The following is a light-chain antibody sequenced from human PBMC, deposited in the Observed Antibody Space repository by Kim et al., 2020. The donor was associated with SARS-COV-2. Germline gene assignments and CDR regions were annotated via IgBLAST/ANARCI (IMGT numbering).Light chain of an antibody. V-gene: IGKV1-9*01. Sequence: ASVGDPVTIPAGASQGISSYLAWYQQKPGKAPELLIYAAVTLQSGVPSRFSGSVSGTTFTLTISSLQPEDFATYYCQHLHSYPRTFGQGTKVDIK. CDR1: QGISSY. J-gene: IGKJ1*01. CDR3: QHLHSYPRT. CDR2: AAV.